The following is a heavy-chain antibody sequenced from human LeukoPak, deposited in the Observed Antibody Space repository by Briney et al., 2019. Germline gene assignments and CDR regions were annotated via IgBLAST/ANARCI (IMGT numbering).Heavy chain of an antibody. CDR1: GFTFSSYA. CDR3: VKDRYRSSTSCYAFDY. J-gene: IGHJ4*02. V-gene: IGHV3-64D*06. CDR2: MSSNGGST. Sequence: PGGSLRLSCSASGFTFSSYAMHWVRQAPGKGLEYVSAMSSNGGSTYYADSVKGRFTISRDNSKNTLYLQMSSLRAEDTAVYYCVKDRYRSSTSCYAFDYWGQGTLVTVSS. D-gene: IGHD2-2*01.